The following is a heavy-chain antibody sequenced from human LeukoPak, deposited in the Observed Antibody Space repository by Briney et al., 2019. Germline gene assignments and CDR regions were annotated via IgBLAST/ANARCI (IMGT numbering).Heavy chain of an antibody. J-gene: IGHJ5*02. D-gene: IGHD3-3*01. CDR2: IYYSGST. V-gene: IGHV4-59*12. CDR3: ARRGLRFLESVKYRWFDP. CDR1: GGSISSYY. Sequence: KPSETLSLTCTVSGGSISSYYWSWIRQPPGKGLEWIGYIYYSGSTNYNPSLKSRVAISVDTSKNQFSLKLSSVTAADTAIYFCARRGLRFLESVKYRWFDPWGQGTLVTVSS.